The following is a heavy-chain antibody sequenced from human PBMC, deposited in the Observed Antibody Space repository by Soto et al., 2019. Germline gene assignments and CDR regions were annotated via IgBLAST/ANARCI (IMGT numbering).Heavy chain of an antibody. CDR3: ARMITPWMGNFDY. J-gene: IGHJ4*02. CDR2: IYYSGST. CDR1: GGSISSGDYY. Sequence: QVQLQESGPGLVKPSQTLSLTCTVSGGSISSGDYYWSWIRQPPGKGLEWIGYIYYSGSTYYNPSLKSRVTISVDTSKNQFSLKLSSVTVADTAVYYCARMITPWMGNFDYWGQGTLVTVSS. D-gene: IGHD3-16*01. V-gene: IGHV4-30-4*01.